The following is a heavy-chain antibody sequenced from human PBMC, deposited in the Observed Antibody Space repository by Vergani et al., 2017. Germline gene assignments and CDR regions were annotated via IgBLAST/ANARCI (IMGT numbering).Heavy chain of an antibody. Sequence: EVQLVESGGGLVQPGGSLRLSCAASGFTFSSYSMNWVRQAPGKGMEWVSYISSSSSTIYYADSVKGRFTISRDNAKKSLYLQMNSLRAEDTAVYYCAREGQGDAFDIWGQGTMVTVSS. CDR2: ISSSSSTI. CDR3: AREGQGDAFDI. CDR1: GFTFSSYS. J-gene: IGHJ3*02. V-gene: IGHV3-48*04.